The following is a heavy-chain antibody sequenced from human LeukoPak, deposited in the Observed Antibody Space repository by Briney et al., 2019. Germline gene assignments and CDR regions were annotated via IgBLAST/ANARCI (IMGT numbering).Heavy chain of an antibody. CDR3: ARLRGIAARVGLDY. CDR2: INSDGSST. CDR1: GFTFSSYW. D-gene: IGHD6-6*01. V-gene: IGHV3-74*01. J-gene: IGHJ4*02. Sequence: GGSLRLSCAASGFTFSSYWMHWVRQAPGKGLAWVSRINSDGSSTSYADSVKGRFTISRDNAKNTLYLQMNSLRAEDTAVYYCARLRGIAARVGLDYWGQGTLVTVSS.